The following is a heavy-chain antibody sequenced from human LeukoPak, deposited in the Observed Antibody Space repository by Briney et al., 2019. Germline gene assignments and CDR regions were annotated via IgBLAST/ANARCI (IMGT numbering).Heavy chain of an antibody. Sequence: GGSLRLSCAASGFTFSSYGMHWVRQAPGKGLEWVAVILNDGSQEKYADSVKGRFTISRDNSKNTLFLQMNSLRAEDTAVYYCARTNGNDFGDLFHYYSGMDVWGQGTTVTVSS. CDR3: ARTNGNDFGDLFHYYSGMDV. V-gene: IGHV3-33*01. J-gene: IGHJ6*02. CDR1: GFTFSSYG. CDR2: ILNDGSQE. D-gene: IGHD4-17*01.